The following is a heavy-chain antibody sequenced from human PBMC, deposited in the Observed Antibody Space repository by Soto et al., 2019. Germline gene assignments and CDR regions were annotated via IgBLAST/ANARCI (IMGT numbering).Heavy chain of an antibody. Sequence: AAVHVSCKACGYTFTKYTMNWVRQAPGQRLEWMGWINPDNGNTKSSQKFQDRVIITRDTSASTAYMDLSSLRSEDTAVYYCARGIATGQLDPWGQGTLVTVSS. CDR3: ARGIATGQLDP. D-gene: IGHD2-15*01. J-gene: IGHJ5*02. CDR2: INPDNGNT. CDR1: GYTFTKYT. V-gene: IGHV1-3*01.